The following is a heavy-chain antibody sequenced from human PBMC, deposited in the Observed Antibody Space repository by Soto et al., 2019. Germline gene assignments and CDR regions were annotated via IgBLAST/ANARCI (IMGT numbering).Heavy chain of an antibody. Sequence: GESLKISCKAVGYSFSTYWIGWVRQLPGKGLEWMGIIYPGDSEILYSPSLQGHVTISADKSISIAYLQWSSLKASDTAMYYCARECYDILTGYYKTYYYYGMDVWGQGTTVTVS. V-gene: IGHV5-51*01. CDR1: GYSFSTYW. D-gene: IGHD3-9*01. CDR2: IYPGDSEI. CDR3: ARECYDILTGYYKTYYYYGMDV. J-gene: IGHJ6*02.